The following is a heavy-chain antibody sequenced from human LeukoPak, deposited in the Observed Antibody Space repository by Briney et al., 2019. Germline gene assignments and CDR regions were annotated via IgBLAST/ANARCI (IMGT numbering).Heavy chain of an antibody. CDR2: ISGSGGST. CDR3: AKDPPYYYDSSGYSFDY. Sequence: GGSLRLSCAASGFTFSSYAMSWVRQAPGKGLEWVSAISGSGGSTYYADSVKGRFTISRDNSKNTLYLQMNSLRAEDTAVYYCAKDPPYYYDSSGYSFDYWGQGTLVTVSS. D-gene: IGHD3-22*01. V-gene: IGHV3-23*01. J-gene: IGHJ4*02. CDR1: GFTFSSYA.